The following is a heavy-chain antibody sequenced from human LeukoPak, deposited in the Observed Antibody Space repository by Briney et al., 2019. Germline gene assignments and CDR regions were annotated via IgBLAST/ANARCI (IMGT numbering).Heavy chain of an antibody. D-gene: IGHD1-26*01. CDR2: IYYSGST. V-gene: IGHV4-30-4*08. J-gene: IGHJ4*02. Sequence: SQTLSLTCTVSGGSISSGDYYWSWIRQPPGKGLEWIGYIYYSGSTYYNPSLKSRVTISVDTSKNQFSLKLSSVTAADTAVYYCARDPSGWELPTDYWGQGTLVTVSS. CDR3: ARDPSGWELPTDY. CDR1: GGSISSGDYY.